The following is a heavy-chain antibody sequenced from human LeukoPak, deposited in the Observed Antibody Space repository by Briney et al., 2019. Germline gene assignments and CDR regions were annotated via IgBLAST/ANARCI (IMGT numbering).Heavy chain of an antibody. J-gene: IGHJ5*02. CDR1: GYTFTSYG. V-gene: IGHV1-46*01. Sequence: ASVKVSCKASGYTFTSYGISWVRQAPGQGLEWMGIINPSGGSTSYAQKFQGRVTMTRDTSTSTVYMELSSLRSEDTAVYYCARGYCSGGSCQRVRFDPWGQGTLVTVSS. CDR3: ARGYCSGGSCQRVRFDP. D-gene: IGHD2-15*01. CDR2: INPSGGST.